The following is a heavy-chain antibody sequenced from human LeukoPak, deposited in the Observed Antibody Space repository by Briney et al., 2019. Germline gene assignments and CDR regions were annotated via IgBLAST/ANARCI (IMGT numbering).Heavy chain of an antibody. Sequence: SQTLSLTCAISGDSVSSNSAAWNWIRQSPSRGPEWLGRTYYRSKWYNDYAVSVKSRITINPDTSKNQFSLQLNSVTPEDTAVYYCAFSAAIRYYYGTDVWGQGTTVTVSS. V-gene: IGHV6-1*01. CDR1: GDSVSSNSAA. D-gene: IGHD2-2*02. CDR2: TYYRSKWYN. J-gene: IGHJ6*02. CDR3: AFSAAIRYYYGTDV.